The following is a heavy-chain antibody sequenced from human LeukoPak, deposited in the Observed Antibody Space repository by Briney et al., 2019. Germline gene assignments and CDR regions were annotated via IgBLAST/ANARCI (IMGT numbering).Heavy chain of an antibody. D-gene: IGHD2-2*01. V-gene: IGHV7-4-1*02. J-gene: IGHJ4*02. CDR2: INTNTGNP. CDR3: AREGCSSTSCFYPHPIDY. CDR1: GYTFTSYA. Sequence: GGSVKVSCKASGYTFTSYAMNWVRQAPGQGPEWMGWINTNTGNPTYAQGFTGRFVFSLDTSVSTAYLQISSLKAEDTAVYYCAREGCSSTSCFYPHPIDYWGQGTLVTVSS.